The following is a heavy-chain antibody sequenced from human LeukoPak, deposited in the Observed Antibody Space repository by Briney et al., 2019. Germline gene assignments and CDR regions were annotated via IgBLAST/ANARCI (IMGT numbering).Heavy chain of an antibody. CDR1: GFTFSSYD. V-gene: IGHV3-23*01. CDR3: AKDPLGSGSYYPHWYFDL. J-gene: IGHJ2*01. CDR2: ISGSGGST. D-gene: IGHD1-26*01. Sequence: PGGSLRLSCAASGFTFSSYDISWVRQAPGKGLEWVSAISGSGGSTYYADSVKGRFTISRDKSKSTLYLQMNSLRAEDTAVYYCAKDPLGSGSYYPHWYFDLWGRGTLVTVSS.